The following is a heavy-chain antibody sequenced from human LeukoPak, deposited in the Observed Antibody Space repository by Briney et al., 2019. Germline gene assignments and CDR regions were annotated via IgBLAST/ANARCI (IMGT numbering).Heavy chain of an antibody. Sequence: GGSLRLSCAASGFTFSGYAMHWVRQAPGKGLEWVAVISYDGSNKYYADSVKGRFTISRDNSKNTLYLQMNSLRAEDTAVYYCARELGRGSGSLYYGMDVWGKGTTVTVSS. CDR2: ISYDGSNK. J-gene: IGHJ6*04. CDR1: GFTFSGYA. CDR3: ARELGRGSGSLYYGMDV. V-gene: IGHV3-30*04. D-gene: IGHD3-10*01.